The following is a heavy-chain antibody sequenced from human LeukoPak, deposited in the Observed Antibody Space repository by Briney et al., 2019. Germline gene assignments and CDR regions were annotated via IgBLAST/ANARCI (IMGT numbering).Heavy chain of an antibody. Sequence: ASVTVSFKTSGYTFPDYYLHWVRQAPGRGLEWLGWINPKSGTTNYAQKFQGRITVTRDTSITTTYMELYSLRSDDTALYYCARGGGSSGYPDYWGQGALVTVSS. V-gene: IGHV1-2*02. CDR2: INPKSGTT. D-gene: IGHD3-22*01. CDR3: ARGGGSSGYPDY. J-gene: IGHJ4*02. CDR1: GYTFPDYY.